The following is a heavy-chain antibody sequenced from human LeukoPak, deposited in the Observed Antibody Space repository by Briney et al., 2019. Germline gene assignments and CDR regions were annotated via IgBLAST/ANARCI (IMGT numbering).Heavy chain of an antibody. CDR2: IYYSGST. J-gene: IGHJ4*02. CDR3: AVGYCSSTSCPFDY. Sequence: SSKTLSLTCTVSGGSISSYYWSWIRQPPGKGLEWIGYIYYSGSTNYNPSLKSRVTISVDTSKNQFSLKLSSVTAADTAVYYCAVGYCSSTSCPFDYWGQGTLVTVSS. D-gene: IGHD2-2*01. V-gene: IGHV4-59*08. CDR1: GGSISSYY.